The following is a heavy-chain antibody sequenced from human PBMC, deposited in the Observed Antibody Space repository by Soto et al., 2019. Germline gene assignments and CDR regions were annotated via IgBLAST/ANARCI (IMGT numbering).Heavy chain of an antibody. J-gene: IGHJ6*02. Sequence: SETLSLTCTVSCGSISSYYWSWIRHPPGKGLEWIGSIYYSGSTYYNPSLKSRDTISVDTSKNQFSLKLSSVTAADTAVYYCARLTGFGELYPPSYYYCDMEVWGQGTTVTVSS. CDR1: CGSISSYY. CDR2: IYYSGST. V-gene: IGHV4-39*01. CDR3: ARLTGFGELYPPSYYYCDMEV. D-gene: IGHD3-10*02.